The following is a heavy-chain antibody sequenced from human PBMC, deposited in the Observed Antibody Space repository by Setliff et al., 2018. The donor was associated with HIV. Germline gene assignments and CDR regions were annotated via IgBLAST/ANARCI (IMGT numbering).Heavy chain of an antibody. CDR2: IFYSGST. D-gene: IGHD3-3*01. Sequence: SETLSLTCNVSGGAISSSSYYWFWIRQPPGKGLEWIGSIFYSGSTYYNPSLTSRVTISVDTSKNQFSLKLTSVTAADTALYYCARHFSIFGVTIISNDAFDIWGRGTMVTVSS. CDR3: ARHFSIFGVTIISNDAFDI. J-gene: IGHJ3*02. V-gene: IGHV4-39*01. CDR1: GGAISSSSYY.